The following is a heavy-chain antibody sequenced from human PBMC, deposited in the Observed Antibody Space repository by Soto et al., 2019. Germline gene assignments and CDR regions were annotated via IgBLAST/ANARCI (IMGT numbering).Heavy chain of an antibody. CDR1: DYTFNHYG. J-gene: IGHJ4*02. CDR3: ARGTLSSFPETEGTYYGLNY. V-gene: IGHV1-18*01. Sequence: ASVEVSCKASDYTFNHYGITWVRQAPGQGLEWLGWISAHNGNTNYALKFQDRVTMTTDTSTNTAYLELRSLKSDDTAIYYCARGTLSSFPETEGTYYGLNYWGQGTLVTVSS. CDR2: ISAHNGNT. D-gene: IGHD3-10*01.